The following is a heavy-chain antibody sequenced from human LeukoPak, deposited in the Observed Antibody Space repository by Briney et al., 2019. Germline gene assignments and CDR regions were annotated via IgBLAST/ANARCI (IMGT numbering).Heavy chain of an antibody. J-gene: IGHJ6*03. CDR3: ARPAIYYYYYMDV. V-gene: IGHV4-59*12. CDR2: IYYSGST. CDR1: GGSISSYY. Sequence: SETLSLTCTVSGGSISSYYWSWIRQPPGKGLEWIGYIYYSGSTNYNPSLKSRVTISVDTSKNQFSLKLSSVTAADTAVYYCARPAIYYYYYMDVWGKGTTVTVSS.